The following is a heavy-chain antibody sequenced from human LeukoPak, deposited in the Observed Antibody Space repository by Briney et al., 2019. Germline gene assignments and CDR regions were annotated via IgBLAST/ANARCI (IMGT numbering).Heavy chain of an antibody. J-gene: IGHJ4*02. CDR3: AKGATYYYDSSGYYPPLGFDY. CDR1: GFTLSSYA. Sequence: PGGSLRLSCAASGFTLSSYAMSWVRQAQGKGLEWVSVISGSGGSTYYADSVKGRFTISRDNSKNTLYLQMNSLRAEDTAVYYCAKGATYYYDSSGYYPPLGFDYWGQGTLVTVSS. CDR2: ISGSGGST. D-gene: IGHD3-22*01. V-gene: IGHV3-23*01.